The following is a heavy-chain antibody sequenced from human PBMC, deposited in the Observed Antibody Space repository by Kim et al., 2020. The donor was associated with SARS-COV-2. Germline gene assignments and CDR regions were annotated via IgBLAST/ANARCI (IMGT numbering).Heavy chain of an antibody. J-gene: IGHJ4*02. D-gene: IGHD6-19*01. V-gene: IGHV1-3*01. CDR3: ARIAVAGTRNRYYFDY. Sequence: FQGRVTITRDTSARTAYMELSSLRSEDTAVYYCARIAVAGTRNRYYFDYWGQGTLVTVSS.